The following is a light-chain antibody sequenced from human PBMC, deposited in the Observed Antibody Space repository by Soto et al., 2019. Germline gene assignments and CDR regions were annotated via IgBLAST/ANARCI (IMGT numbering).Light chain of an antibody. V-gene: IGKV3-20*01. Sequence: EIVLTQSPGTLSLSPGERATLSCRASQSVSSSYLAWYQQKPGQAPRLLIYGVSSRATGIPDRFSGSGSVTDFTLTISRLEPEDFAVYYCQQYGSSPPVTFGQGTRLEIK. CDR3: QQYGSSPPVT. J-gene: IGKJ5*01. CDR1: QSVSSSY. CDR2: GVS.